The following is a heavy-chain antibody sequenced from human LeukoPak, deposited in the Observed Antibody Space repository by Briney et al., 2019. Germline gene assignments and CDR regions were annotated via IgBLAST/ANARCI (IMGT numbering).Heavy chain of an antibody. D-gene: IGHD6-19*01. Sequence: SETLSLTCTVSGGSISSGSYYWSWIRQPAGKGLEWIGRIYTSGSTNYNPSLKSRVTISVDTSKNQFSLKLSSVTAADTAVYYCARYYSSGWDFWGQGTLVTVSS. CDR1: GGSISSGSYY. CDR3: ARYYSSGWDF. CDR2: IYTSGST. J-gene: IGHJ4*02. V-gene: IGHV4-61*02.